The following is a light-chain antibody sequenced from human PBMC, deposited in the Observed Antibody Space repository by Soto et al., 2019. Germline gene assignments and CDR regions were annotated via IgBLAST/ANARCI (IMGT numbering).Light chain of an antibody. CDR2: WAS. CDR1: QSVLYSSNNKNY. Sequence: DIVMTQSPDSLAVSLGEGATINCKSSQSVLYSSNNKNYLAWHQQKPGQPPKLLIYWASTRESRVPDRFSGSGSGTDFTLTISSLQAEDVAVYYCQQYYSTPWTFGQGTKVEIK. V-gene: IGKV4-1*01. CDR3: QQYYSTPWT. J-gene: IGKJ1*01.